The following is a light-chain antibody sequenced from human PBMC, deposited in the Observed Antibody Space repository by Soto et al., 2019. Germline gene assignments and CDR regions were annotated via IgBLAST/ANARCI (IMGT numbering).Light chain of an antibody. Sequence: ELVMTHSPATLSVSAGERATLSCRASQRVGSNYLAWYQQNPGQPPRLLIYGASSRATGIPARFSGSGSGTEFTLTISSLQSEDFAVYYCQQYNNWPRTCGQGTKVDIK. CDR2: GAS. V-gene: IGKV3D-15*01. CDR1: QRVGSN. J-gene: IGKJ1*01. CDR3: QQYNNWPRT.